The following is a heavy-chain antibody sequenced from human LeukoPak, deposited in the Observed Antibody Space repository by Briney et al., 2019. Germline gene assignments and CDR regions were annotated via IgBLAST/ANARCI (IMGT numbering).Heavy chain of an antibody. CDR1: EFTFSSYG. D-gene: IGHD3-10*01. CDR3: ARDLRGSRLLWFGELSTFDY. J-gene: IGHJ4*02. CDR2: INQDGSEK. V-gene: IGHV3-7*01. Sequence: GGSLRLSCPASEFTFSSYGMSWVRKAPGKGLEWVANINQDGSEKYYVDSVKGRFTISRDNAKNSLYLQMNSLRAEDTAVYYCARDLRGSRLLWFGELSTFDYWGQGTLVTVSS.